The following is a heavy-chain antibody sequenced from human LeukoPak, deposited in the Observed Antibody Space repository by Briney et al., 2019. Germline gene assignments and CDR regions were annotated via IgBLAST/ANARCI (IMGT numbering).Heavy chain of an antibody. J-gene: IGHJ3*02. CDR3: ARDNQWLNAFDI. D-gene: IGHD3-22*01. CDR1: GGSINHYY. Sequence: SETLSLTCTVSGGSINHYYWSWIRQPPGKGLEWIGYSYYIESTNYNPSLKSRVTISVDTSRNRFSLKLSSVTAADTAMYYCARDNQWLNAFDIWGQGTMVTVSS. V-gene: IGHV4-59*01. CDR2: SYYIEST.